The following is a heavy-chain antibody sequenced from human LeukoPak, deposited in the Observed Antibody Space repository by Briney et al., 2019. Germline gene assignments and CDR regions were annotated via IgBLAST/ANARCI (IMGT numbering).Heavy chain of an antibody. CDR3: VRDGDDFNFDY. Sequence: GGSLRLSCAASGFTFSSHWMHWVRQAPGKGLVWVSRDKGDGTFTNYADSVYGRFTISRDNAKNTLYLHMHSLRAEDTAVYYCVRDGDDFNFDYWGQGNLVTVSS. D-gene: IGHD5-24*01. CDR1: GFTFSSHW. CDR2: DKGDGTFT. V-gene: IGHV3-74*01. J-gene: IGHJ4*02.